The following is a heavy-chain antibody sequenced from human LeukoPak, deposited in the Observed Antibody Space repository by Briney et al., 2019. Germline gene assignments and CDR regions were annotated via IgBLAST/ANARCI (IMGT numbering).Heavy chain of an antibody. CDR2: IVVGSGNT. CDR1: GFTFSSSA. D-gene: IGHD3-10*01. J-gene: IGHJ5*02. Sequence: GTSVKVSCKTSGFTFSSSAVQWVRQARGQRLEWIGWIVVGSGNTNHAQKFQERVTITRDMSTSTTYMELSSLGSEDTAVYYCAAESGTIVRGVPNWFDPWGQGTLVTVSS. CDR3: AAESGTIVRGVPNWFDP. V-gene: IGHV1-58*01.